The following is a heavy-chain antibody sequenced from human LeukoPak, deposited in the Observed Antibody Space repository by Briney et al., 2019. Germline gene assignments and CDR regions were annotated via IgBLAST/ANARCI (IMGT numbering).Heavy chain of an antibody. V-gene: IGHV6-1*01. Sequence: SQTLSLTCAISGDSVSSNSAAWSWIRQSPSRGLEWLGRTYYRSKWYNDYAVSVKSRITINPDTSKNQFSLQLNSVTPEDTAVYYCAREGEHIQHYYYGMDVWGQGTTVTVSS. J-gene: IGHJ6*02. CDR2: TYYRSKWYN. CDR1: GDSVSSNSAA. CDR3: AREGEHIQHYYYGMDV. D-gene: IGHD2-21*01.